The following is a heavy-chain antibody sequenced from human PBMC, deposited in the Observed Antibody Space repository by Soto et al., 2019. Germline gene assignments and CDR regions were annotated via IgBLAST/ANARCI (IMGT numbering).Heavy chain of an antibody. D-gene: IGHD2-8*01. V-gene: IGHV3-53*01. J-gene: IGHJ6*02. Sequence: GGSLRLSCAASGFTVNSNYMTWVRQAPGKGLEWVSIIYIGGTTYYADSVNGRFTISRDNWKNTLYLQMNSLRADDTAVYYCARGNGAYGMDVWGQGTTVTVSS. CDR3: ARGNGAYGMDV. CDR1: GFTVNSNY. CDR2: IYIGGTT.